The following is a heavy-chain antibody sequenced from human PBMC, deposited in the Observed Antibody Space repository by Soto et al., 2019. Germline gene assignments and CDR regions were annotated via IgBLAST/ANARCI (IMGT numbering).Heavy chain of an antibody. V-gene: IGHV3-23*01. Sequence: EVQLLESGGGFIHPGGSLRLSCAASGFSFSSFAMNWVRQAPGKGLEWVSIISGSADSTFYADSVKGRFTNSRDNSKSTLYLQINSLRAEDTAVYYCAKTRGAMIYAISVYGMDVWGQGTTGTVSS. CDR2: ISGSADST. J-gene: IGHJ6*02. CDR1: GFSFSSFA. D-gene: IGHD2-8*01. CDR3: AKTRGAMIYAISVYGMDV.